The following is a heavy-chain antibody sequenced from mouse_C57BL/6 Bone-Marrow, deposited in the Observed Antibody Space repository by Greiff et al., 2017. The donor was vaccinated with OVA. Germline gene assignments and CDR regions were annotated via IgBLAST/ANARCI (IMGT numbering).Heavy chain of an antibody. Sequence: EVMLVESGGGLVQPGGSLKLSCAASGFTFSDYYMYWVRQTPEKRLEWVAYISNGGGSTYYPDTVKGRFTISRDNAKNTLYLQMSRLKSEDTAMYYCARRITTVVAPLWYFDVWGTGTTVTVSS. V-gene: IGHV5-12*01. CDR1: GFTFSDYY. CDR2: ISNGGGST. J-gene: IGHJ1*03. D-gene: IGHD1-1*01. CDR3: ARRITTVVAPLWYFDV.